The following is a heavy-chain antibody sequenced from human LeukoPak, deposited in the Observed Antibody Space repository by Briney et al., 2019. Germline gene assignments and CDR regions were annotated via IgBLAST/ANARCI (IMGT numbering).Heavy chain of an antibody. Sequence: SETLSLTCSVSGVSVSSGISYWSWIRQPPGEGLEWIAYISDSGGSDYNPSLRGRVTISLDTSKNQFSLRLTSVTAADTAVYYCAIVPAACTGPDYWGQETVVTVSS. V-gene: IGHV4-61*01. D-gene: IGHD6-13*01. CDR1: GVSVSSGISY. J-gene: IGHJ4*02. CDR2: ISDSGGS. CDR3: AIVPAACTGPDY.